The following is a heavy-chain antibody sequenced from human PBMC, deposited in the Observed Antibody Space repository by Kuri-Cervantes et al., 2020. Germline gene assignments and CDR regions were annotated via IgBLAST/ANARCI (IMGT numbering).Heavy chain of an antibody. CDR1: GGSISSGAYY. V-gene: IGHV4-39*07. D-gene: IGHD5-12*01. J-gene: IGHJ6*03. Sequence: GSLRLSCTVSGGSISSGAYYWAWIRQPPGKGLEWIESIYYSRSTYYNPSLKSRVTISVDTSKNQFSLKLSSVTAADTAVYYCARTREFSGYDNQYYYYMDVWGKGTTVTVSS. CDR3: ARTREFSGYDNQYYYYMDV. CDR2: IYYSRST.